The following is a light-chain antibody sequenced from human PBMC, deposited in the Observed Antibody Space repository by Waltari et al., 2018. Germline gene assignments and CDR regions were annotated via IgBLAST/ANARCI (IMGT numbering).Light chain of an antibody. CDR2: WAS. J-gene: IGKJ2*01. CDR3: MQARTYT. V-gene: IGKV4-1*01. CDR1: QSLLHTNNKNY. Sequence: DIVVTQSPDSLAVSLGERATINCKSSQSLLHTNNKNYLAWDQLRPGQPPKLLIYWASTRESGVPGRFSGSGSGTDFTLKISRVEAEDVGVYYCMQARTYTFGQGTKLEIK.